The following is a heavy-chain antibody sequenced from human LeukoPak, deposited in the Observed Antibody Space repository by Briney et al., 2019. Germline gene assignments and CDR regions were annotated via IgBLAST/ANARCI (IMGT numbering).Heavy chain of an antibody. CDR2: IIPIFGIA. Sequence: SVKVSCKASGGTFSSYAISWVRQAPGQGLEWTGRIIPIFGIANYAQKFQGRVTITADKSTSTAYMELSSLRSEDTAVYYCARDTYCGGDCYSYLDYWGQGTLVTVSS. CDR1: GGTFSSYA. V-gene: IGHV1-69*04. CDR3: ARDTYCGGDCYSYLDY. J-gene: IGHJ4*02. D-gene: IGHD2-21*02.